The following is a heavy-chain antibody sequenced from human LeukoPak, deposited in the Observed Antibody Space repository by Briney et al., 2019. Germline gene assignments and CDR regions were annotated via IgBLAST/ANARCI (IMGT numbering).Heavy chain of an antibody. D-gene: IGHD5-18*01. J-gene: IGHJ4*02. V-gene: IGHV1-2*02. CDR2: INPNSGGT. CDR1: GYTFTSYG. CDR3: ARDTDRGYSYGHLDY. Sequence: ASVKVSCKASGYTFTSYGISWVRQAPGQGLEWMGWINPNSGGTNYAQKFQGRVTMTRDTSISTAYMELSRLRSDDTAVYYCARDTDRGYSYGHLDYWGQGTLVTVSS.